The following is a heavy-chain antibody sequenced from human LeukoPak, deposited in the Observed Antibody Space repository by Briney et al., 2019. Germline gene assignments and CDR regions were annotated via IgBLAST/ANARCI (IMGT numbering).Heavy chain of an antibody. CDR2: ISYDGNNK. CDR1: GCSLSSYG. CDR3: ATRGSDFEDF. V-gene: IGHV3-30*03. Sequence: GRSLRLSCAVSGCSLSSYGMHWVRQAPGKGLEWVAFISYDGNNKYHADSVKGRLSISGDTSKNILYLQMNSLRTEDTAVYYCATRGSDFEDFWGQGTLVSVSS. J-gene: IGHJ4*02. D-gene: IGHD1-26*01.